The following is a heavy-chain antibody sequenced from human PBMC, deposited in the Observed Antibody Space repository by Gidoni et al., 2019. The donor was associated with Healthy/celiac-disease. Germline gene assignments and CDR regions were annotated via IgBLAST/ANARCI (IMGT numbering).Heavy chain of an antibody. Sequence: QVQLVESGGGLVKPGGSLRHSCAAAGFNFSDYYMSWIRQAPGKGLDWVSYICSSGSTIYYADSVKGRFTISRDHAKNSLYLHMNSLRAEDTAVYYCASDLLWFVELSRVFDYWGQGTLVTVSS. J-gene: IGHJ4*02. CDR2: ICSSGSTI. D-gene: IGHD3-10*01. CDR1: GFNFSDYY. CDR3: ASDLLWFVELSRVFDY. V-gene: IGHV3-11*01.